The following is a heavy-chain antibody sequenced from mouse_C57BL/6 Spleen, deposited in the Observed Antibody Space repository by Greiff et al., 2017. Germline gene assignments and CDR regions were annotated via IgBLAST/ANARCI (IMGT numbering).Heavy chain of an antibody. J-gene: IGHJ4*01. D-gene: IGHD2-1*01. Sequence: EVQLVESGPGLVKPSQSLSLTCSVTGYSITSGYYWNWIRQFPGNKLEWMGYISYDGSNNYNPSLKNRISITRDTSKNQFFLKLNSVTTEDTATYYCARDPGNYEAMDYWGQGTSVTVSS. CDR3: ARDPGNYEAMDY. CDR1: GYSITSGYY. V-gene: IGHV3-6*01. CDR2: ISYDGSN.